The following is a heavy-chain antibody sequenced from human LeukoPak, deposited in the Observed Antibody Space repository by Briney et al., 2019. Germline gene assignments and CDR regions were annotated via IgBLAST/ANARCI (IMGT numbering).Heavy chain of an antibody. Sequence: SETLSLTCTVSGGSISSYYWSWIRQPPGKGLEWIGYIDYSGSTNYNPSLKSRVTISVDTSKNQFSLKLSSVTAADTAVYYCARAQYYYDSSGYLWLASAFDIWGQGAMVTVSS. CDR3: ARAQYYYDSSGYLWLASAFDI. D-gene: IGHD3-22*01. V-gene: IGHV4-59*01. J-gene: IGHJ3*02. CDR1: GGSISSYY. CDR2: IDYSGST.